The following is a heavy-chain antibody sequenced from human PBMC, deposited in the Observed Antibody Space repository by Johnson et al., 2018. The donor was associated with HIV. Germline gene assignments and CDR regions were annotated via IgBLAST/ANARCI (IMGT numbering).Heavy chain of an antibody. V-gene: IGHV3-64*01. Sequence: VQLVESGGILVQPGGSLRLSCAASGFTFSSYTMHWVRQAPGKGLEYVSSISTNGGRTHYATSVKGRFTISRDNSKNTLYLQMNSLKIEDTAVYYCNTDLAAVGSGAFDIWGQGTMVTVSS. J-gene: IGHJ3*02. CDR2: ISTNGGRT. CDR1: GFTFSSYT. D-gene: IGHD6-13*01. CDR3: NTDLAAVGSGAFDI.